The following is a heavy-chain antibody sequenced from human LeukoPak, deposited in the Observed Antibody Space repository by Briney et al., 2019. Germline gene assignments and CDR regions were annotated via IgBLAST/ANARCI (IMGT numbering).Heavy chain of an antibody. CDR1: GGSISSSSYY. J-gene: IGHJ5*02. V-gene: IGHV4-39*07. CDR3: ARLTLGIGEFSNWFDP. Sequence: PSETLSLTCTVSGGSISSSSYYWGWIRQPPGKGLECIGNIFYGENTYYNPTLKSRVTISADASKNQFSLRLTSVTAADTAVYYCARLTLGIGEFSNWFDPWGRGTLVTVSS. D-gene: IGHD3-10*01. CDR2: IFYGENT.